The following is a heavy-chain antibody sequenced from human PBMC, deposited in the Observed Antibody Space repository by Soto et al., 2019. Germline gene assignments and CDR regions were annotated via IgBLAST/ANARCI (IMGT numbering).Heavy chain of an antibody. V-gene: IGHV4-30-2*01. CDR2: IYHSGST. J-gene: IGHJ4*02. CDR1: GGSSSSGGYS. Sequence: PSETLSLTCAVSGGSSSSGGYSWSWIRQPPGKGLEWIGYIYHSGSTYYNPSLKSRVTISVDRSKNQFSLKLSSVTAADTAVYYCARVVGSGYYPYYFDYWGQGTLVTVSS. D-gene: IGHD3-22*01. CDR3: ARVVGSGYYPYYFDY.